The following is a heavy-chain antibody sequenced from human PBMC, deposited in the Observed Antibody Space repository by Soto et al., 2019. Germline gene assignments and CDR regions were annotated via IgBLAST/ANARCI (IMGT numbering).Heavy chain of an antibody. D-gene: IGHD3-22*01. CDR1: SGSINNYY. V-gene: IGHV4-59*01. CDR3: ARAYFYDSSATGFDY. Sequence: SETLSLTCTVSSGSINNYYWSWIRQPPGKGLEWIGYIYYSGSTNYNPSLKSRVTISVDTSKNQFSLKLSSVTAADTAVYYCARAYFYDSSATGFDYWGQGTLVTVSS. CDR2: IYYSGST. J-gene: IGHJ4*02.